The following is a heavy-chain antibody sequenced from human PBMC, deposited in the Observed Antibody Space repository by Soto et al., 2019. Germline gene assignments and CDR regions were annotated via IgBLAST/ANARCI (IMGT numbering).Heavy chain of an antibody. D-gene: IGHD6-13*01. J-gene: IGHJ4*02. CDR3: ARYRREAVAGYTLDY. CDR2: INHSGST. Sequence: PSETLSLTCAVYGGSFSGYYWSWIRQPPGKGLEWIGEINHSGSTNYNPSLKSRVTISEDTSRSQFSLKVNSMSAADTAVYYCARYRREAVAGYTLDYWGQGFLVTVSS. CDR1: GGSFSGYY. V-gene: IGHV4-34*01.